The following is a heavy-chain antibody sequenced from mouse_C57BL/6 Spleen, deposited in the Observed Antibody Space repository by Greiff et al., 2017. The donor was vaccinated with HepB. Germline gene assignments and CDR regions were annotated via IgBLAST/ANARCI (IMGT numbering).Heavy chain of an antibody. CDR1: GYTFTSYD. CDR2: IYPRDGST. Sequence: QVQLQQSGPELVKPGASVKLSCKASGYTFTSYDINWVKQRPGQGLEWIGWIYPRDGSTKYNEKFKGKATLTVDTSSSTAYMELHSLTSEDSAVYFCARLEDSSGYVPYAMDYWGQGTSVTVSS. D-gene: IGHD3-2*02. V-gene: IGHV1-85*01. J-gene: IGHJ4*01. CDR3: ARLEDSSGYVPYAMDY.